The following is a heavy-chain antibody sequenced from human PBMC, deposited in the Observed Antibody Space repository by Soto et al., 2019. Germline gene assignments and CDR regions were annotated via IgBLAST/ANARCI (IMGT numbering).Heavy chain of an antibody. Sequence: PGESLKISCKGSGYSFSSYWIGWVLQIPWKGLEWMGIIYPGDSDTRYSPSFQGQVTISADKSISTAYLQWSSLKASDTAMYYCARLSSSWTWDLYYYYYGMGVWGQGTTVTVSS. CDR2: IYPGDSDT. V-gene: IGHV5-51*01. J-gene: IGHJ6*02. CDR1: GYSFSSYW. D-gene: IGHD6-13*01. CDR3: ARLSSSWTWDLYYYYYGMGV.